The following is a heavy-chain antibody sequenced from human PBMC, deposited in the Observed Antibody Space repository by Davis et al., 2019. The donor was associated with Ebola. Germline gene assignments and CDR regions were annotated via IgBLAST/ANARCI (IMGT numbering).Heavy chain of an antibody. CDR3: AKSPPLVVVAATLFDY. Sequence: GESLKISCAASGFIFSSYPMSWVRQAPGKGLEWVSGISGGGTSTFYADSVKGRFTISRDNSKNTLCLQMNSLRVEDMAVYYCAKSPPLVVVAATLFDYWGQGTLVTVSS. D-gene: IGHD2-15*01. J-gene: IGHJ4*02. V-gene: IGHV3-23*01. CDR2: ISGGGTST. CDR1: GFIFSSYP.